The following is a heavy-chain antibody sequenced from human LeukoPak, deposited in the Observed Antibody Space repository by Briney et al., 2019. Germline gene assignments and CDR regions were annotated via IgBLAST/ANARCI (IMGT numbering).Heavy chain of an antibody. CDR1: GGSISSYY. J-gene: IGHJ6*03. CDR2: VYYSGST. CDR3: ARIENYYYYYYMDV. V-gene: IGHV4-39*01. Sequence: SETLSLTCTVSGGSISSYYWGWIRQPPGKGLEWIGSVYYSGSTYYNPSLKSRVTISVDTSKNQFSLNLSSVTAADTAVYYCARIENYYYYYYMDVWGKGTTVTVSS.